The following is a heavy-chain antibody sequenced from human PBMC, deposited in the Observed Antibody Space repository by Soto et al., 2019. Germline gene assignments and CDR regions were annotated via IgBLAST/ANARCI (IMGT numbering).Heavy chain of an antibody. J-gene: IGHJ4*02. CDR2: IIPIYGTA. CDR1: GGTFSTYA. V-gene: IGHV1-69*12. D-gene: IGHD5-12*01. CDR3: AREDKPGGYTPPGTAGFDS. Sequence: QVQLVQAGAEVKKPGSSVKVSCKASGGTFSTYAISWVRQAPGQGLEWMGGIIPIYGTANYAQKFQGRLTMTADEATRTVYMELSSLRSDDTALYYCAREDKPGGYTPPGTAGFDSWGQGTLVTVSP.